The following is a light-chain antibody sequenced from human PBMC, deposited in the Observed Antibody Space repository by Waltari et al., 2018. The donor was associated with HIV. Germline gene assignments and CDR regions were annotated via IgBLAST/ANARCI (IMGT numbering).Light chain of an antibody. J-gene: IGLJ1*01. CDR3: GTWDSSLSAYV. Sequence: QFMLTQPPSVSAAPGQKVTISCSGSASNIGKNYLSWYQHVPGTAPKLLIFDNNKRPSGISGRFSGSKSGMSGTLAIFGLQTGDEADYYCGTWDSSLSAYVFGTVTKVTVL. CDR1: ASNIGKNY. CDR2: DNN. V-gene: IGLV1-51*01.